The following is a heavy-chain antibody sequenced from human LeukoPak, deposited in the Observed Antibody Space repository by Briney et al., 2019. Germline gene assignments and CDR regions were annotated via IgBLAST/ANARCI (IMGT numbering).Heavy chain of an antibody. CDR1: GFTFSGYD. V-gene: IGHV3-30*02. D-gene: IGHD3-16*02. CDR2: IRSDGSNK. CDR3: ARRSYRGVIGVYYYYYMDV. J-gene: IGHJ6*03. Sequence: GGSLRLSYAASGFTFSGYDMHWVRQAPGKGLEWVSFIRSDGSNKYYADSVKGRFTTSRDNSKNTLYLQMNRLRVEDTAVYYCARRSYRGVIGVYYYYYMDVWGKGTPVTVSS.